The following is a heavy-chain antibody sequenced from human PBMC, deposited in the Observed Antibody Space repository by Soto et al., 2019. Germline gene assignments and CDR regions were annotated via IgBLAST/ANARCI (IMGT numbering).Heavy chain of an antibody. CDR2: IYYTGST. D-gene: IGHD4-17*01. Sequence: SETLSLTCTVSGGSLSGYYWTWIRQPPGKGLEWIGYIYYTGSTRYNPSLKSRPSLSVDTSKNQFSLMIKSVTAADTAVYYCARLDDYGTETFDFWGRGTLVTVAS. J-gene: IGHJ4*02. CDR1: GGSLSGYY. V-gene: IGHV4-59*01. CDR3: ARLDDYGTETFDF.